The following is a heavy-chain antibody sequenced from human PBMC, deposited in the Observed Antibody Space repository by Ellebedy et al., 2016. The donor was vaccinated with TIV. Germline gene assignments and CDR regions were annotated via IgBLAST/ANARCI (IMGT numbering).Heavy chain of an antibody. CDR3: ARDPGVLPGGGLDF. J-gene: IGHJ4*02. Sequence: PGGSLRLSCAASGFRFHMYGMHWVRQAPGKGLEWVAAIWYDGSNENYADSVKGRFTISRDSSLHLQMNSLTADDTAIYYCARDPGVLPGGGLDFWGQGILVTVSS. V-gene: IGHV3-33*01. D-gene: IGHD3-10*01. CDR1: GFRFHMYG. CDR2: IWYDGSNE.